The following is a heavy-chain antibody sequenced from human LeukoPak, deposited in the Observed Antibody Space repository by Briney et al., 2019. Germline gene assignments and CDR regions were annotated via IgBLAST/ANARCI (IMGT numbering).Heavy chain of an antibody. Sequence: GGSLRLSCAASGFTFSNAWMSWVRQAPGKGLEWVGRIKSKTDGGTTNYAAPVKGRFTISRDDSKNTLYLQMNSLKTEDTAVYYCTTDPSDYDYVWGSYRPPWGQGTMVTVSS. CDR3: TTDPSDYDYVWGSYRPP. D-gene: IGHD3-16*02. CDR2: IKSKTDGGTT. J-gene: IGHJ3*01. V-gene: IGHV3-15*01. CDR1: GFTFSNAW.